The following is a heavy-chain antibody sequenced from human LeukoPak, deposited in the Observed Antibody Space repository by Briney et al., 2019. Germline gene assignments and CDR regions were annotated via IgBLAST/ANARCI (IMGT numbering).Heavy chain of an antibody. CDR1: GYTFTGYY. V-gene: IGHV1-2*02. CDR3: VRRGLKATGVVDY. Sequence: ASVKVSCKASGYTFTGYYMHWVRQAPGQGLEWMGWINPNSGGTNYAQKFQGRVTMTRDTSISTAYMELSRLRSDDTAVYYCVRRGLKATGVVDYWGQGTLVTVSS. CDR2: INPNSGGT. J-gene: IGHJ4*02. D-gene: IGHD5-12*01.